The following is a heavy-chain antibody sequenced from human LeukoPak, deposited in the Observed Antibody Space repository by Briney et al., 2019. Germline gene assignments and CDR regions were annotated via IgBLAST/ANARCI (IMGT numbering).Heavy chain of an antibody. CDR1: GYSFTNFW. V-gene: IGHV5-51*01. CDR3: ARRDTGLEFFDS. D-gene: IGHD2-8*02. Sequence: GESLKISCKGSGYSFTNFWIAWVRQMPGKGLEWMGIIDPGDSDTRNSPSFQGQVTISADKSITTAYLQWSSLKASDSAMYYCARRDTGLEFFDSWGQGTLVTVSS. J-gene: IGHJ4*02. CDR2: IDPGDSDT.